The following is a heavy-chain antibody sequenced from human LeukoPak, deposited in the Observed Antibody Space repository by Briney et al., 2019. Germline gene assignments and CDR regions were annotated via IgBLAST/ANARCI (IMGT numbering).Heavy chain of an antibody. Sequence: GGSLRLSCAASGFTFSNAWMSWVRQAPGKGLEWVGRIKSKTDGGTTDYAAPVKGRFTISRDDSKNTLYLQMNSLKTEDTAVYYCTTATHPIAVAGHFDYWGQGTLVTVSS. D-gene: IGHD6-19*01. J-gene: IGHJ4*02. CDR3: TTATHPIAVAGHFDY. V-gene: IGHV3-15*01. CDR1: GFTFSNAW. CDR2: IKSKTDGGTT.